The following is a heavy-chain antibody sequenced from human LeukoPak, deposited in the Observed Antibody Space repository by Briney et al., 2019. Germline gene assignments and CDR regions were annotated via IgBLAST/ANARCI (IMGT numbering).Heavy chain of an antibody. J-gene: IGHJ4*02. CDR3: ARKDYYDSSGYYYDY. V-gene: IGHV4-4*02. D-gene: IGHD3-22*01. Sequence: PSETLSLTCAVSGGSISSSNWWSWVRQPPGKGLEWIGEIYHSGSTNYNPSLKSRVTISVDKSKNQFSLKLSSVTAADTAVYYCARKDYYDSSGYYYDYWGQGTLVTVSS. CDR2: IYHSGST. CDR1: GGSISSSNW.